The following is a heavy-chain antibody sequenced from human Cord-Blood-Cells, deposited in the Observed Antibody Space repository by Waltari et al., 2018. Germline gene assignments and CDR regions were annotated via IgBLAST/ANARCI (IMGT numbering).Heavy chain of an antibody. J-gene: IGHJ4*02. CDR1: GGTFSSYA. Sequence: QVQLVQSGAEVKKPGSSVKVSCKASGGTFSSYAIRWVRQAPGHGLEGMGGIIPIFGTANYAQKFQGRVTITADESTSTAYMELSSLRSEDTAVYYCARDRLGYCSSTSCYYFDYWGQGTLVTVSS. D-gene: IGHD2-2*01. CDR3: ARDRLGYCSSTSCYYFDY. CDR2: IIPIFGTA. V-gene: IGHV1-69*01.